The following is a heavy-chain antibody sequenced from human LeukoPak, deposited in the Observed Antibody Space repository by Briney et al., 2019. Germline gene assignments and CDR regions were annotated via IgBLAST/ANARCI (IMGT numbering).Heavy chain of an antibody. CDR1: GGSISSGDYY. CDR3: ARGFSGVATVDP. CDR2: IYYSGST. V-gene: IGHV4-30-4*01. D-gene: IGHD5-12*01. J-gene: IGHJ5*02. Sequence: SETLSLTCTVSGGSISSGDYYWSWIRQPPGKGLEWIGYIYYSGSTYYNPSLESRVTISVDTSKNQFSLELSSVTAADTAVYYCARGFSGVATVDPWGQGTLVTVSS.